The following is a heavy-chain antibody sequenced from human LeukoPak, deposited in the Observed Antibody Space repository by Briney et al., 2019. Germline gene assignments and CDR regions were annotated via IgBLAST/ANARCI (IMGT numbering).Heavy chain of an antibody. V-gene: IGHV7-4-1*02. CDR3: AREDCSGGSCYYLFDY. J-gene: IGHJ4*02. Sequence: GASVKVSCKASGYTFTSYAMNWVRQAPGQGLEWMGWINTNTGNPTYAQGFTGRFVFSLDTSVSTAYLQISSLKAEDTAVYYCAREDCSGGSCYYLFDYWGQGTLVTVSS. D-gene: IGHD2-15*01. CDR1: GYTFTSYA. CDR2: INTNTGNP.